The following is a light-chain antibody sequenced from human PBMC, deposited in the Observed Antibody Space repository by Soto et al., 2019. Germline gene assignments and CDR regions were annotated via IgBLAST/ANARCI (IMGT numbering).Light chain of an antibody. CDR3: QQRGDWPPIT. CDR2: NAS. Sequence: IVLTQSPATLSFSPWERAILSCSSSQSVSTFLAWFQQKPGQPPRLLIYNASNRTTGIPARFSGSGSGTDFTLTISSLEPEDFAVYYCQQRGDWPPITFGQGTRLEIK. V-gene: IGKV3-11*01. CDR1: QSVSTF. J-gene: IGKJ5*01.